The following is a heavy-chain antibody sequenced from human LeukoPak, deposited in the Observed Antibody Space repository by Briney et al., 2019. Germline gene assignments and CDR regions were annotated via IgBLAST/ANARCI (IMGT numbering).Heavy chain of an antibody. Sequence: PGGSLRLSCAASGFTVSSNYMSWVRQAPGKWLEWVSVIYSGGSTYYADSVKGRFTISRDNSKNTLYPQMNSLRAEDTAVYYCARPRTTRAGLDYWGRGTLVTVSS. CDR1: GFTVSSNY. CDR2: IYSGGST. V-gene: IGHV3-66*04. J-gene: IGHJ4*02. D-gene: IGHD6-13*01. CDR3: ARPRTTRAGLDY.